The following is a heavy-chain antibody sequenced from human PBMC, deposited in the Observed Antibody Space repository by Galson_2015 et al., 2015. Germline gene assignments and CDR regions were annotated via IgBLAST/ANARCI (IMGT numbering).Heavy chain of an antibody. V-gene: IGHV3-7*01. J-gene: IGHJ4*02. D-gene: IGHD2-15*01. Sequence: SLRLSCAASGFTFSFSWMNWVRQAPGKGLEWVASMNPDASEIYHDDSVKGRFTISRDNAKNSMYLQMNNLRAEDTAVYYCARDRGYSAFDYWGQGTLVTVSS. CDR3: ARDRGYSAFDY. CDR2: MNPDASEI. CDR1: GFTFSFSW.